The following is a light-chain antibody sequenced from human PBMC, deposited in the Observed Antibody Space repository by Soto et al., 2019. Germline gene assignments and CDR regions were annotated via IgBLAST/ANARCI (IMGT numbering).Light chain of an antibody. Sequence: QSALTQPASVSGFPGQSITISCTGTTSDVGDYNYVSWYQQHPGKAPKLMIYEVSRRPSGISNRFSGSKSGNTASLTISGLQTEDEADYYCSSYTSRSTLDDVFGSGTKLTVL. CDR2: EVS. J-gene: IGLJ1*01. CDR1: TSDVGDYNY. CDR3: SSYTSRSTLDDV. V-gene: IGLV2-14*01.